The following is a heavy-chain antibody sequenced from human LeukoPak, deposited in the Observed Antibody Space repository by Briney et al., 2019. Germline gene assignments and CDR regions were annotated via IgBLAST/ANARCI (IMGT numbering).Heavy chain of an antibody. Sequence: SETLSLTCTVSGGSISSYYWGWIRQPPGKGLEWIGSIYYSGSTYYNPSLKSRVTISVDTSKNQFSLKLSSVTAADTAVYYCARHAVAGTNWFDPWGQGTLVTVSS. D-gene: IGHD6-19*01. CDR3: ARHAVAGTNWFDP. CDR1: GGSISSYY. J-gene: IGHJ5*02. V-gene: IGHV4-39*01. CDR2: IYYSGST.